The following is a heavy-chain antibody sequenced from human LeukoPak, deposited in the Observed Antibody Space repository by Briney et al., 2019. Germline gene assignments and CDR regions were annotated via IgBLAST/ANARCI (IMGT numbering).Heavy chain of an antibody. CDR3: ANDGTTGNYYGSDY. D-gene: IGHD3-10*01. CDR2: ISGGGGTT. J-gene: IGHJ4*02. Sequence: PGGSPRLSCAASGFTFSNYGMSWVHQAPGKGLEWVSAISGGGGTTYYADSVKGRFTISRDNSKNTLYLQMTSLRAEDTAVYYCANDGTTGNYYGSDYWGQGTLVTVSS. CDR1: GFTFSNYG. V-gene: IGHV3-23*01.